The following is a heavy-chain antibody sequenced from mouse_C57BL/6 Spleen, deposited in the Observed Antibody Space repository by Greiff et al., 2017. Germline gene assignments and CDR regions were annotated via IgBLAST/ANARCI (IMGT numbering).Heavy chain of an antibody. CDR2: IYPRSGNT. Sequence: QVQLQQPGAELARPGASVKLSCKASGYTFTSYGISWVKQRTGQGLEWIGEIYPRSGNTYYNEKFKGKATLTADKSSSTAYMELRSLTSEDSAVYFCARHPDGYYEEGDFGYWGQGPTLTVSS. CDR3: ARHPDGYYEEGDFGY. J-gene: IGHJ2*01. CDR1: GYTFTSYG. D-gene: IGHD2-3*01. V-gene: IGHV1-81*01.